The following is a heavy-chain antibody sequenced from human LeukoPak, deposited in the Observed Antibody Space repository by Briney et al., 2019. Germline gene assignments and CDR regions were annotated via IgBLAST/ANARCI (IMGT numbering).Heavy chain of an antibody. Sequence: ASVKVTCKASGYKFTNYGISWVRQAPGQGLEWMGWISPYNGNTIYAQKLQGRVTMTTDTSTSTAYMELRSLRSDDTAVYYCARDLIMYGSESYFDDTFDIWGQGTKVTVSS. CDR3: ARDLIMYGSESYFDDTFDI. V-gene: IGHV1-18*01. CDR1: GYKFTNYG. D-gene: IGHD3-10*01. J-gene: IGHJ3*02. CDR2: ISPYNGNT.